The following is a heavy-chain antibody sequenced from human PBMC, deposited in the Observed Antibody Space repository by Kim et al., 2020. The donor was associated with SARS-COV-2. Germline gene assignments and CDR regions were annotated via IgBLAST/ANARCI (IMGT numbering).Heavy chain of an antibody. CDR3: ATASSGLTMGMAV. V-gene: IGHV3-30*04. Sequence: GGSLRLSCAASGFTFSSYAMHWVRQAPGKGLEWVAVISYDGSNKYYADSVKGRFTISRDNSKNTLYLQMNSLRAEDTAVYYCATASSGLTMGMAVCGQGTTVTVSS. CDR1: GFTFSSYA. J-gene: IGHJ6*02. CDR2: ISYDGSNK. D-gene: IGHD6-19*01.